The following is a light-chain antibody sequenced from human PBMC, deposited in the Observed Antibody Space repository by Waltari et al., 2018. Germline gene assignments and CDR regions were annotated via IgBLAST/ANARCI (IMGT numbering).Light chain of an antibody. V-gene: IGLV2-14*01. CDR2: GVN. CDR1: SRDVGGYDF. Sequence: QSALTQPASVSGSPGQPITVSCTGPSRDVGGYDFVPWYQHHPGKAPKLIIYGVNNRPSGVSDRFSGSKSGNAASLTISGLQAEDEADYYCCSFTATNTWVFGGGTKLTVL. J-gene: IGLJ3*02. CDR3: CSFTATNTWV.